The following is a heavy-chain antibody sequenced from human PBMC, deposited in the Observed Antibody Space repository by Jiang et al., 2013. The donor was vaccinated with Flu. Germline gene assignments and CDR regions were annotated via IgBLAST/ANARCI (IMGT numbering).Heavy chain of an antibody. V-gene: IGHV3-49*03. D-gene: IGHD5-18*01. J-gene: IGHJ4*02. Sequence: RLSCTASGFTFGDYAMSWFRQAPGKGLEWIGFSRSKAYGGTTEYAASVKGRFTISRDESKSIAYLQMNSLKTEDTALYYCSREVTGYSFGFHYWGQGTLVTVSS. CDR3: SREVTGYSFGFHY. CDR1: GFTFGDYA. CDR2: SRSKAYGGTT.